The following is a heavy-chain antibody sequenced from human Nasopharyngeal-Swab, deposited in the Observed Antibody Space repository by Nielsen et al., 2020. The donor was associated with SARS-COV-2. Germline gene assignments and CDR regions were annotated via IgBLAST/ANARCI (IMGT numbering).Heavy chain of an antibody. J-gene: IGHJ6*02. CDR2: ISTSGRST. V-gene: IGHV3-11*04. CDR3: ARLGTESYHYYSLDV. CDR1: GFTFSDYY. Sequence: GGSLRLSCAASGFTFSDYYMAWIRQAPGKGLEWVSYISTSGRSTDSADSVKGRFTISRDNTQKSLYLEMNSLRVEDTAVYYCARLGTESYHYYSLDVWGQGTTVTVSS. D-gene: IGHD1-1*01.